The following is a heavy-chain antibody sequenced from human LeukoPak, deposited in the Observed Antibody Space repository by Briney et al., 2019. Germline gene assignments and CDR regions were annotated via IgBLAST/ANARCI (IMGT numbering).Heavy chain of an antibody. D-gene: IGHD3-3*01. CDR1: GFTFSSYA. CDR3: ATDGQPAGITIFGVVIFGSDV. V-gene: IGHV3-23*01. CDR2: ISGSGGST. J-gene: IGHJ6*02. Sequence: GGSLRLSCAASGFTFSSYAMSWVRQAPGKGLEWVSAISGSGGSTYYADSVKGRFTISRDNSKNTLYLQMNSLRAEDTAVYYCATDGQPAGITIFGVVIFGSDVWGQGTTVTVSS.